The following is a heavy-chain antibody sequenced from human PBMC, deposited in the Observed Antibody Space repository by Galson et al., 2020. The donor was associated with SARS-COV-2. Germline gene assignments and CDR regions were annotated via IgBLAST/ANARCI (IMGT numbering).Heavy chain of an antibody. Sequence: GESLKISCKASGYTFTSYGISWVRQAPGQGLEWMGWISAYNGNTNYAQKLQGRVTMTTDTSTSTAYMELRSLRSDDTAVYYCARDSVARFVAVAGTGPSDYWGQGTLVTVSS. CDR2: ISAYNGNT. CDR3: ARDSVARFVAVAGTGPSDY. V-gene: IGHV1-18*01. CDR1: GYTFTSYG. J-gene: IGHJ4*02. D-gene: IGHD6-19*01.